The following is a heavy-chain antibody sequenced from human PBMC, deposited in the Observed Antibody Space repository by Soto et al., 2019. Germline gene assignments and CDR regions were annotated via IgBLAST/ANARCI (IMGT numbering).Heavy chain of an antibody. J-gene: IGHJ4*02. Sequence: EVQLLESGGGLVQPGGSLRLSCAASGFTFSSYAMSWVRQAPGKGLEWVSAISGSGGSTYYADSVKGRFTISRDNSKNTLYLQMNSLRAEDTAVYYCAKDPYDIFTGYYYGPGYWGQGTLVTVSS. V-gene: IGHV3-23*01. CDR2: ISGSGGST. CDR3: AKDPYDIFTGYYYGPGY. CDR1: GFTFSSYA. D-gene: IGHD3-9*01.